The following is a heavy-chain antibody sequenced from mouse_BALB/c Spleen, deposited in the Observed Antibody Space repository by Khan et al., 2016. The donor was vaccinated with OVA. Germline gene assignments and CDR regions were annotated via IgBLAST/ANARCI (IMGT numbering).Heavy chain of an antibody. J-gene: IGHJ3*01. V-gene: IGHV1-4*01. Sequence: QVQLKESGAELARPGASVKMSCKASGYTFTSYTIHWIKQRPGQGLEWIGYINPSSGYTNYNQKFKDKATLTADKSSTTAYMQLSSLTSDDSAVYYCARDGAYYENDGWFAYWGQGTLVTVSA. D-gene: IGHD2-4*01. CDR2: INPSSGYT. CDR3: ARDGAYYENDGWFAY. CDR1: GYTFTSYT.